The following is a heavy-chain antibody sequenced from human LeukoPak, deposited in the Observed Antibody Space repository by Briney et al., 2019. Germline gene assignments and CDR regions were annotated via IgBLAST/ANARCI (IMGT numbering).Heavy chain of an antibody. CDR2: INHSGST. J-gene: IGHJ4*02. Sequence: PSETLSLTCAVYGGSFSGYYWSWIRQPPGKGLEWIGEINHSGSTNYNPSIKSRVTISVDTSKNQFSLKLSSVTAADTAVYYCADSIAARPAPVDYWGQGTLVTVSS. CDR1: GGSFSGYY. V-gene: IGHV4-34*01. CDR3: ADSIAARPAPVDY. D-gene: IGHD6-6*01.